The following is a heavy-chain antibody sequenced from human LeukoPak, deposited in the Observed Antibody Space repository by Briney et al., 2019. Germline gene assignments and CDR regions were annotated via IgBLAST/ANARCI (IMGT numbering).Heavy chain of an antibody. CDR2: INHSGST. CDR1: GGSSGGSY. Sequence: PSETLSLTCAVYGGSSGGSYWSWIRKPPGKGLEWIGEINHSGSTNYNPSLKSRVTISVDTSKNQFSLKLSSVTAADTAVYYCARLRFPLDYWGQGTLVTVSS. CDR3: ARLRFPLDY. V-gene: IGHV4-34*01. D-gene: IGHD3-16*01. J-gene: IGHJ4*02.